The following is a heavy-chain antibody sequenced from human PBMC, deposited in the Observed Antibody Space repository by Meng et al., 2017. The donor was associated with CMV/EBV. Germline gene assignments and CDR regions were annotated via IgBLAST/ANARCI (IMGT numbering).Heavy chain of an antibody. CDR1: GFPFSNSD. CDR3: ARALVDTAMVTPTYYYYGMDV. D-gene: IGHD5-18*01. J-gene: IGHJ6*02. Sequence: GESLKISCAASGFPFSNSDMNWVRQAPGKGLEWVSTITRSGDRTYYADSVRGRFTISRDNAKNSLYLQMNSLRAEDTAVYYCARALVDTAMVTPTYYYYGMDVWGQGTTVTVSS. CDR2: ITRSGDRT. V-gene: IGHV3-21*01.